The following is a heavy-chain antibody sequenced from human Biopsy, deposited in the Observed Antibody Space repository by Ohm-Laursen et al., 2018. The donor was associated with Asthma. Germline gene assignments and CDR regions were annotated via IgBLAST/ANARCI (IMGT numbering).Heavy chain of an antibody. J-gene: IGHJ6*02. V-gene: IGHV7-4-1*02. CDR3: ARGLLGMDV. D-gene: IGHD2-15*01. CDR1: GYIFTSHA. CDR2: INTNTGNP. Sequence: ASVKISCKDSGYIFTSHAMNWVRQAPGQGLEWMGRINTNTGNPTYAQGFTGRFVFSLDTSVSTAYLQISSLKADDTAVYYCARGLLGMDVWGQGTTVTVSS.